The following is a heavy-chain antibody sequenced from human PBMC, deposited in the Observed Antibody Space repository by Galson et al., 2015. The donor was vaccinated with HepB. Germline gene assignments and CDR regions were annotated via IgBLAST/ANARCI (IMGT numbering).Heavy chain of an antibody. CDR1: GYTFTSYG. CDR3: ARGGPRPYGDYYFDY. J-gene: IGHJ4*02. V-gene: IGHV7-4-1*02. CDR2: INTNTGNP. D-gene: IGHD4-17*01. Sequence: SVKVSCKASGYTFTSYGISWVRQAPGQGLEWMAWINTNTGNPTYAQGFTGRFVFSLDTSVSTAYLQISSLKAEDTAVYYCARGGPRPYGDYYFDYWGQGTLVTVSS.